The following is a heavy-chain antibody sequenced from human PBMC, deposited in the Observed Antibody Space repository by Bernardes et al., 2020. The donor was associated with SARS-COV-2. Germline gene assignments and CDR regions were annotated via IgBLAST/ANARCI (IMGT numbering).Heavy chain of an antibody. CDR2: IDPSSGGT. Sequence: APVKVSCKASGHTLTGYSIHWVRQAPGQGLEWMGWIDPSSGGTKYAQKFQGRVTMTRDTSSSTAYMELNRLRSDDTAVYYCARGYSFDAYDIWGQGTMVTVSS. CDR1: GHTLTGYS. CDR3: ARGYSFDAYDI. J-gene: IGHJ3*02. V-gene: IGHV1-2*02. D-gene: IGHD6-13*01.